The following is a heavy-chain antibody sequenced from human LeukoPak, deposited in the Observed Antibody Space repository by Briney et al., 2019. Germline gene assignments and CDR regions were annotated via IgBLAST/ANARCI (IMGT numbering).Heavy chain of an antibody. Sequence: VGSLRLSCAASEWTFSGDWMNWVCQAPGKRLEWVANIKQGGSEKQYVDSVRGRFTISRDNAKNSLYPQMNSLRVEDTAVYYCARDGFVGAADYWGQGTLVTVSS. CDR1: EWTFSGDW. V-gene: IGHV3-7*01. CDR3: ARDGFVGAADY. CDR2: IKQGGSEK. D-gene: IGHD6-13*01. J-gene: IGHJ4*02.